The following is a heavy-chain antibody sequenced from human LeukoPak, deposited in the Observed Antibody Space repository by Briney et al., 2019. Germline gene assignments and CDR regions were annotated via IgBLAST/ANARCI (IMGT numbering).Heavy chain of an antibody. J-gene: IGHJ3*02. CDR1: GFSFSNYA. CDR2: IKQDGSEI. D-gene: IGHD2-15*01. V-gene: IGHV3-7*03. Sequence: GGSLRLSCAASGFSFSNYAMTWVRQAPGKGLEWVANIKQDGSEIYHVDSVKGRFTISRDNAKNSLYLQMNSLRAEDTAVYYCAREFCSGGTCYSGAFDIWGQGTMVTVSS. CDR3: AREFCSGGTCYSGAFDI.